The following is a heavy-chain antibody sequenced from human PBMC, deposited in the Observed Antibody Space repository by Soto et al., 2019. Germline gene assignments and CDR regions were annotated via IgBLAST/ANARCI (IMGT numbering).Heavy chain of an antibody. J-gene: IGHJ6*02. Sequence: QVQLVQSGAEVKKPGSSVKVSCKASGGTFSSYAISWVRQAPGQGLEWMGGIIPIFGTANYAQKFQGRVTITADKSTSTAYKELSSLRSEDTAVYYCARRSDYDILTGYNYYYYYVMDVWGQGTTVTVSS. CDR2: IIPIFGTA. D-gene: IGHD3-9*01. CDR1: GGTFSSYA. V-gene: IGHV1-69*06. CDR3: ARRSDYDILTGYNYYYYYVMDV.